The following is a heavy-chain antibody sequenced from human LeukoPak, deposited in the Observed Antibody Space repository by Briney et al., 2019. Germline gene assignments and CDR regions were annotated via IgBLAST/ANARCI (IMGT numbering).Heavy chain of an antibody. V-gene: IGHV3-43D*04. CDR2: ISWDGGST. CDR1: GFTFDDYA. D-gene: IGHD3-10*01. CDR3: AKVGQSYYGSGSYYFEY. J-gene: IGHJ4*02. Sequence: GGSLRLSCAASGFTFDDYAMHWVRQAPGKGLEWVSLISWDGGSTYYADSVKGRFTISRDNSKNSLYLQMNSLRAEDTALYYCAKVGQSYYGSGSYYFEYWGQGTLVTVSS.